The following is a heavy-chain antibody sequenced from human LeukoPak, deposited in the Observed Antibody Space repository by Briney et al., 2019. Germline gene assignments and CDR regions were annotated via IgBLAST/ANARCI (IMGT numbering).Heavy chain of an antibody. J-gene: IGHJ5*02. Sequence: PGRSLRLSCAASGFTFDDYAMHWVRQAPGKGLEWVSGISWNSGSIGYADSVKGRFTISRDNGKNSLYLQMNSLRAEDTALYYCAKDTGGEIAAAGRGFDPWGQGTLVTVSS. V-gene: IGHV3-9*01. CDR2: ISWNSGSI. CDR3: AKDTGGEIAAAGRGFDP. CDR1: GFTFDDYA. D-gene: IGHD6-13*01.